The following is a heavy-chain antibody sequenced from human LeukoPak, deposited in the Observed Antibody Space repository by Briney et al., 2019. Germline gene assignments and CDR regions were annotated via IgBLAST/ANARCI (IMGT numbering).Heavy chain of an antibody. CDR3: ARDRYSSSSGGAFDY. Sequence: PGGSLRLSCAASGFTFSSYAMHWVRQAPGKGLEWAAVISYDGSNKYYADSVKGRFTISRDNSKNTLYLQMNSLRAEDTAVYYCARDRYSSSSGGAFDYWGQGTLVTVSS. CDR2: ISYDGSNK. D-gene: IGHD6-6*01. V-gene: IGHV3-30*04. J-gene: IGHJ4*02. CDR1: GFTFSSYA.